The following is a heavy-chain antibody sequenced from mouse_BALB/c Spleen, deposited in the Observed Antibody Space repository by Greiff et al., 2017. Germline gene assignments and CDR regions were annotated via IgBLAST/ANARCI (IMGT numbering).Heavy chain of an antibody. Sequence: QVQLKQSGPGLVAPSQSLSITCTVSGFSLTSYGVHWVRQPPGKGLEWLGVIWAGGSTNYNSALMSRLSISKDNSKSQVFLKMNSLQTDDTAMYYCAISTMITGWFAYWGQGTLVTVSA. CDR1: GFSLTSYG. CDR2: IWAGGST. D-gene: IGHD2-4*01. CDR3: AISTMITGWFAY. V-gene: IGHV2-9*02. J-gene: IGHJ3*01.